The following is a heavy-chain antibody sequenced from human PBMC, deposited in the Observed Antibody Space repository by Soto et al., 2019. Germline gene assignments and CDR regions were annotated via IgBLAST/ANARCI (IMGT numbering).Heavy chain of an antibody. J-gene: IGHJ4*02. CDR3: ARTDTFAY. V-gene: IGHV1-18*04. CDR2: IKTHNGHT. D-gene: IGHD5-18*01. Sequence: HVHLVQSGAEVKMPGASVKGSCKTSGYTFTDYSMHWVRQAPGQRLEWMGWIKTHNGHTPCSRRFDDRVTMTTDPSASTAYMELKGRRSDDTAGYYCARTDTFAYWGQGTLVTVSS. CDR1: GYTFTDYS.